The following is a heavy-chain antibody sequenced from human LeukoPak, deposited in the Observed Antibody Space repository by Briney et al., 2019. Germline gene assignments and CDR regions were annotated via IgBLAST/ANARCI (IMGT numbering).Heavy chain of an antibody. CDR2: ISGSGGST. J-gene: IGHJ4*02. Sequence: GGSLRLSCAASGFTFRSYAMSWVRQAPGKGLEWVSAISGSGGSTYYAESVKGPFTISRDNSKNTLYLQMNSLRAEDTAVYYCAKDPVPHCSSTSCWGGYWGQGTLVTVSS. V-gene: IGHV3-23*01. CDR3: AKDPVPHCSSTSCWGGY. CDR1: GFTFRSYA. D-gene: IGHD2-2*01.